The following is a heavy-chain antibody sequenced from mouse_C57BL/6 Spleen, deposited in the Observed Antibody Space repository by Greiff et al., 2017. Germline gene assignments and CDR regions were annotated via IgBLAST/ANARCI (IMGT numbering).Heavy chain of an antibody. CDR2: INPNYGTT. Sequence: IQLQQSGPELVKPGASVKISCKASGYSFTDYNMNWVKQSNGKSLEWIGVINPNYGTTSYTQKFKGKATLTVDQSSSTAYMQLHSLTSEDSAVYYCAPSYYYGSDWYFDVWGTGTPVTVSS. D-gene: IGHD1-1*01. J-gene: IGHJ1*03. V-gene: IGHV1-39*01. CDR1: GYSFTDYN. CDR3: APSYYYGSDWYFDV.